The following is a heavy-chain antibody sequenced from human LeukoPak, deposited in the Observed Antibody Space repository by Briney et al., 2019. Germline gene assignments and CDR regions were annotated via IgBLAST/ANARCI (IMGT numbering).Heavy chain of an antibody. CDR3: ARPNQVGATTN. CDR1: GGSFSGYY. V-gene: IGHV4-34*01. D-gene: IGHD1-26*01. J-gene: IGHJ4*02. CDR2: INHSGST. Sequence: SETLSLTCAVYGGSFSGYYWSWIRQPPGKGLEWIGEINHSGSTNYNPSLKSRVTISVDTSKNQFSLKLSSVTAADTAVYYCARPNQVGATTNWGQGTLVTVSS.